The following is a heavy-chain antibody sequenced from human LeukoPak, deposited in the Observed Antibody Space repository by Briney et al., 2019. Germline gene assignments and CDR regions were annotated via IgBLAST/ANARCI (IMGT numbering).Heavy chain of an antibody. J-gene: IGHJ6*03. Sequence: GGSLRLSCAPSGFTFSSYGMHWGRQAPGKGLERVAGISYDGSNKYYADSVKGRFTISRDNSKNTLYLQMNSLRAEDTAVYYCARDSGHDGSGSYHYYYYYMDVWGKGTTVTVSS. CDR1: GFTFSSYG. CDR2: ISYDGSNK. V-gene: IGHV3-30*03. CDR3: ARDSGHDGSGSYHYYYYYMDV. D-gene: IGHD3-10*01.